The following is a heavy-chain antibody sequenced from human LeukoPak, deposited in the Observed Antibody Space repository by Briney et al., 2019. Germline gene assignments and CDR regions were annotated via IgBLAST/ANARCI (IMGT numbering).Heavy chain of an antibody. V-gene: IGHV1-69*01. CDR1: GGTFSSYA. J-gene: IGHJ6*03. CDR2: IIPIFGTA. Sequence: SVKVSCKASGGTFSSYAISWVRQAPGQGLEWMGGIIPIFGTANYAQKFQGRVTITADESTSTAYMELSSLRSEDTAVYYCARAPHIVVVPAAIGDGYYYYMDVWGKGTTVTVSS. CDR3: ARAPHIVVVPAAIGDGYYYYMDV. D-gene: IGHD2-2*02.